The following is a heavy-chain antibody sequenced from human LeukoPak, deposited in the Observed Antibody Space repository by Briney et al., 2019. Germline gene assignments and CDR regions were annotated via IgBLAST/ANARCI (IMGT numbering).Heavy chain of an antibody. CDR2: ISYTGST. V-gene: IGHV4-59*08. J-gene: IGHJ5*02. Sequence: SETLSLTCTISGDSISNYYWSWIRQPPGRGLEWIGYISYTGSTNFNPSLGSRVTISVDTSKTQFSLRLSSVSVADTAVYYCARPPYGTRPYNWLDPWGQGTLVTVSS. D-gene: IGHD4-17*01. CDR1: GDSISNYY. CDR3: ARPPYGTRPYNWLDP.